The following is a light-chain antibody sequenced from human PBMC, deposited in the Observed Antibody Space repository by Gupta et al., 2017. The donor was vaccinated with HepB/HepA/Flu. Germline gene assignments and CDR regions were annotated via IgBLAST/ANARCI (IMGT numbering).Light chain of an antibody. CDR1: QSLVYSDGNTY. Sequence: DVVMTQSPLPLPVTLGQPASLSCRSSQSLVYSDGNTYLNWFQQRPGQSPRRISDKVSNRDSGAPDRVRGSGSGTDCTRKISRVEADDVGVDYCMQGTNESPGTFGQGTKVEIK. V-gene: IGKV2-30*01. CDR3: MQGTNESPGT. CDR2: KVS. J-gene: IGKJ1*01.